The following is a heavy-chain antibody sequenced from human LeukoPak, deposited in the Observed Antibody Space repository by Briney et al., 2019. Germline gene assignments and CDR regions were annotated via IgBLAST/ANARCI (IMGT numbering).Heavy chain of an antibody. V-gene: IGHV4-39*07. J-gene: IGHJ6*03. Sequence: PSETLSLTCTVSGGSISSSSYYWGWIRQPPGKGLEWIGSIYYSGSTYYNPSLKSRVTISVDTSKNQFSLKLSSVTAADTAVYYCARGYCTNGVCYPYYYYYYMDVWGKGATVTVSS. CDR3: ARGYCTNGVCYPYYYYYYMDV. CDR2: IYYSGST. CDR1: GGSISSSSYY. D-gene: IGHD2-8*01.